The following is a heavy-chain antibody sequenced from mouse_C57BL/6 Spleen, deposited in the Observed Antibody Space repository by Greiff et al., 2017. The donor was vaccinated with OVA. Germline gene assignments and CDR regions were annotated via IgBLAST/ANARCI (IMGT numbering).Heavy chain of an antibody. J-gene: IGHJ4*01. D-gene: IGHD1-1*01. CDR3: ARGDYSYAMDY. CDR1: GYTFTSYW. Sequence: QVQLQQPGAELVKPGASVKLSCKASGYTFTSYWMHWVKQRPGQGLEWIGMIPPNSGSTNYNEKFKSKATLTVDKSSSTAYMQLSSLTSEYSAVYYCARGDYSYAMDYWGQGTSVTVSS. V-gene: IGHV1-64*01. CDR2: IPPNSGST.